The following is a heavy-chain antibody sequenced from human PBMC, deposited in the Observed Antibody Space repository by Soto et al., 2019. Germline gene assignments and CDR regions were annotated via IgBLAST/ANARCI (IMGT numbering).Heavy chain of an antibody. Sequence: XESLRLSCVASGFIFSDYAMHWARQAPGKGLVWVALISPDGGNQYYSESAKGRFTISRDNSKNTLYLQMNDLRPDDTALYYCARENSRIAPRLFQHWGHGSLVTVSS. V-gene: IGHV3-30-3*01. CDR2: ISPDGGNQ. CDR3: ARENSRIAPRLFQH. D-gene: IGHD6-6*01. J-gene: IGHJ1*01. CDR1: GFIFSDYA.